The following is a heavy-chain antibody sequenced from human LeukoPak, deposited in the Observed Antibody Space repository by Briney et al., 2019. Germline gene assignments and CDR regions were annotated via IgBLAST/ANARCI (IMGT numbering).Heavy chain of an antibody. CDR1: GGSISSYY. J-gene: IGHJ4*02. Sequence: SETLSLTCSVSGGSISSYYWSWIRQPAGKGLGWIGYIYYSGSTNYNPSLKSRVTISVDTSKNQFSLKLSSVTAADTAVYYCARVVDTAMVSYFDYWGQGTLVTVSS. CDR3: ARVVDTAMVSYFDY. V-gene: IGHV4-59*01. D-gene: IGHD5-18*01. CDR2: IYYSGST.